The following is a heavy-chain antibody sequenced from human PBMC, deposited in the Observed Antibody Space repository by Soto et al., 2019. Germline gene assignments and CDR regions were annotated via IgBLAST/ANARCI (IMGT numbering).Heavy chain of an antibody. CDR1: GFTFSSYG. V-gene: IGHV3-30*18. J-gene: IGHJ4*02. CDR3: AKDSRYGSGSYDYFDY. D-gene: IGHD3-10*01. Sequence: ESGGGVVQPGRSLRLSCAASGFTFSSYGMHWVRQAPGKGLEWVAVISYDGSNKYYADSVKGRFTISRDNSKNTLYLQMNSLRAEDTAVYYCAKDSRYGSGSYDYFDYWGQGTLVTVSS. CDR2: ISYDGSNK.